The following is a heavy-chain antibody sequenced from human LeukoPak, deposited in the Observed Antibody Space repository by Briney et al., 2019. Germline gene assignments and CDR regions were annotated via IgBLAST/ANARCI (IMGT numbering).Heavy chain of an antibody. D-gene: IGHD3-22*01. CDR3: AADYYDSSGYPGTFDY. V-gene: IGHV4-38-2*02. Sequence: SETLSLTCTVSGYSISSGYYWGWIRQPPGKGLEWMGSIYHSGSTYYNPSLKSRVTISVDTSKNQFSLKLSSVTAADTAVYYCAADYYDSSGYPGTFDYWGQGTLVTVSS. CDR1: GYSISSGYY. J-gene: IGHJ4*02. CDR2: IYHSGST.